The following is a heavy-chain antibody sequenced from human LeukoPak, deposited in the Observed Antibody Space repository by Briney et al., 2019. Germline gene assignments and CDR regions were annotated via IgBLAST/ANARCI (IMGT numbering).Heavy chain of an antibody. D-gene: IGHD3-22*01. CDR1: GGTFSSYA. CDR3: ARDHANMIVVASPY. J-gene: IGHJ4*02. CDR2: IIPIFGTA. V-gene: IGHV1-69*05. Sequence: GASVKVSCKASGGTFSSYAISWVRQAPGQGLEWMGGIIPIFGTANYAQKLQGRVTMTTDTSTSTAYMELRSLRSDDTAVYYCARDHANMIVVASPYWGQGTLVTVSS.